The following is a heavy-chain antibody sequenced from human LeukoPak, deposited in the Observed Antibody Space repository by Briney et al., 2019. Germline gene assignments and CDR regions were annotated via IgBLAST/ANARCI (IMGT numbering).Heavy chain of an antibody. Sequence: GRSLRLSCAASGFTFDDYAMHWVRQAPGKGLEWVSGISWNSGSIGYADSMKGRFTISRDSAKNSLYLQMNSLRAEDTAFYYCAKEVEGNSYYFDYWGQGTLVTVSS. V-gene: IGHV3-9*01. CDR3: AKEVEGNSYYFDY. D-gene: IGHD4-23*01. CDR2: ISWNSGSI. CDR1: GFTFDDYA. J-gene: IGHJ4*02.